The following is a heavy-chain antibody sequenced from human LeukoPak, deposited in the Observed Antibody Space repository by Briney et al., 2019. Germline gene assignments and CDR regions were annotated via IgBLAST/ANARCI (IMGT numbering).Heavy chain of an antibody. CDR1: GFTFSSYA. CDR3: ARVPYDSSGYYLGVNYYYGMDV. Sequence: GGSLRLSCAASGFTFSSYAMHWVRQAPGKGLEWVAVISYDGSNKYYADSVKGRFTISRDNSKNPLYLQMNSLRAEDTAVYYCARVPYDSSGYYLGVNYYYGMDVWGQGTTVTVSS. J-gene: IGHJ6*02. D-gene: IGHD3-22*01. CDR2: ISYDGSNK. V-gene: IGHV3-30*04.